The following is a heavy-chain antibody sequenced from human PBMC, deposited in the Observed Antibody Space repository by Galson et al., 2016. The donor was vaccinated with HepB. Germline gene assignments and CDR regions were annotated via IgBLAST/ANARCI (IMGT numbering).Heavy chain of an antibody. CDR2: VYNSGHT. J-gene: IGHJ2*01. Sequence: SETLSLTCTVSGASVSDYYWNWIRQSPGKGLEWIGIVYNSGHTYYNPSLERRVTISLDTSKNQFFLDLSSLTAADTAVYYCARRVEYCGGGRCSPWYFDVWGRGTLVTVSP. D-gene: IGHD2-15*01. V-gene: IGHV4-59*02. CDR1: GASVSDYY. CDR3: ARRVEYCGGGRCSPWYFDV.